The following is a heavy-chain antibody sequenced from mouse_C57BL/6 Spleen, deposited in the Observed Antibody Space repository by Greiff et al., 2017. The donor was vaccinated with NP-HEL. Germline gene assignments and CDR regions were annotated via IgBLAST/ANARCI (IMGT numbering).Heavy chain of an antibody. CDR2: IYPGSGST. V-gene: IGHV1-55*01. CDR1: GYTFTSYW. CDR3: ARGGVVKDWFAY. Sequence: QVQLQQPGAELVKPGASVKMSCKASGYTFTSYWITWVKQRPGQGLEWIGDIYPGSGSTNYNEKFKSKATLTVDTSSSTAYMQLSSLTSEDSAVYYCARGGVVKDWFAYWGQGTLVTVSA. J-gene: IGHJ3*01. D-gene: IGHD1-1*02.